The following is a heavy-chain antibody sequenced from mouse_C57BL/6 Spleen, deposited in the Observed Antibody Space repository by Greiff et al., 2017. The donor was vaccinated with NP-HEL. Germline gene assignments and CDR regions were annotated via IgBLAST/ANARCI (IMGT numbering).Heavy chain of an antibody. CDR3: AKRSTTVVAKGWYFDV. CDR2: IWGDGST. CDR1: GFSLTSYG. J-gene: IGHJ1*03. D-gene: IGHD1-1*01. V-gene: IGHV2-3*01. Sequence: VQGVESGPGLVAPSQSLSITCTVSGFSLTSYGVSWVRQPPGKGLEWLGVIWGDGSTNYHSALISRLSISKDNSKSQVFLKLNSLQTDDTATYYCAKRSTTVVAKGWYFDVWGTGTTVTVSS.